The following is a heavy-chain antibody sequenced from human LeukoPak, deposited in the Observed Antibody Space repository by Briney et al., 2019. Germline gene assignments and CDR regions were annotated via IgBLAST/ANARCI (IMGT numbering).Heavy chain of an antibody. CDR2: INPNSGGT. D-gene: IGHD3-10*01. CDR1: GYTFTGYY. Sequence: GASVKVSCKASGYTFTGYYMHWGRQAPGQGLEWRGWINPNSGGTNYAQKFQGRVTMTRDTSISTAYMELSRLRSDDTAVYYCARDHGFGELSSYYYGMDVWGQGTTVTVSS. CDR3: ARDHGFGELSSYYYGMDV. J-gene: IGHJ6*02. V-gene: IGHV1-2*02.